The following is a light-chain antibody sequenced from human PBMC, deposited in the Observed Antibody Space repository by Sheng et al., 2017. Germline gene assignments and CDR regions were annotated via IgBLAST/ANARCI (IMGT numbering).Light chain of an antibody. CDR2: KDT. Sequence: SYELTQPSSVSVSPGQTARITCSGDVLGKKISSVVPAEARPGPLYLVIYKDTERPSGIPARFSGSSSGTTVTLTISGAQVDDEADYYCYSVAGNNLGVFGGGTKLTVL. CDR3: YSVAGNNLGV. V-gene: IGLV3-27*01. CDR1: VLGKKI. J-gene: IGLJ3*02.